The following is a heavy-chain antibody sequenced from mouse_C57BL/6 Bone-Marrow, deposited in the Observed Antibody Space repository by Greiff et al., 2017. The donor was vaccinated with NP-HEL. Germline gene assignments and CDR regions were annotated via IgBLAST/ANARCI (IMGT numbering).Heavy chain of an antibody. D-gene: IGHD1-1*01. CDR2: ISSGSSTI. V-gene: IGHV5-17*01. J-gene: IGHJ4*01. CDR3: ARPIPFTTVVPDYYAMDY. Sequence: EVQVVESGGGLVKPGGSLKLSCAASGFTFSDYGMHWVRQAPEKGLEWVAYISSGSSTIYYADTVKGRFTISRDNAKNTLFLQMTSLRSEDTAMYYWARPIPFTTVVPDYYAMDYWGQGTSVTVSS. CDR1: GFTFSDYG.